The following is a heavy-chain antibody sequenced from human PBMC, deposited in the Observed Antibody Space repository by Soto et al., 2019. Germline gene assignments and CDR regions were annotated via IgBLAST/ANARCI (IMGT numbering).Heavy chain of an antibody. J-gene: IGHJ3*01. CDR1: GFFISSGNY. Sequence: KPSETLSLTCAVSGFFISSGNYWGWIRKPPGKGLEWIGSIFHGGNTYYNASLKRRVTISMGMSKNQFFLKLNSVAAADTAVYYCARARWYDAFDVWGQGTVVTVSS. CDR3: ARARWYDAFDV. CDR2: IFHGGNT. V-gene: IGHV4-38-2*01. D-gene: IGHD2-15*01.